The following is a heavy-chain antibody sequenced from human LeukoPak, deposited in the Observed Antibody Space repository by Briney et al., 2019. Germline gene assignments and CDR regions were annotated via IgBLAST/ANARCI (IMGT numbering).Heavy chain of an antibody. CDR3: ARAPRGGYSGSYLDY. CDR2: IKEDGSEK. CDR1: GLSISNFW. D-gene: IGHD1-26*01. Sequence: PGGSLRLPCAASGLSISNFWMSWVRQAPGKGLEWVAHIKEDGSEKRYVDSVKGRFTISRDSASLYLQMNSLRAEDTAVYYCARAPRGGYSGSYLDYWGQGTLVTVSS. J-gene: IGHJ4*02. V-gene: IGHV3-7*01.